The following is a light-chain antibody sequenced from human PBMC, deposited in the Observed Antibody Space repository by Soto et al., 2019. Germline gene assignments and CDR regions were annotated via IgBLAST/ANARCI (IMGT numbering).Light chain of an antibody. J-gene: IGLJ1*01. V-gene: IGLV2-23*01. CDR1: SSDVGSYNL. CDR2: EGS. Sequence: QSALTQPASVSGSPGQAITISCTGTSSDVGSYNLVSWYQQHPGKAPKLMIYEGSKRPSGVSNRFSGSKSANTASLTISGLQAEDEADYYCCSYAGSSTSLYVFGTGTKLTVL. CDR3: CSYAGSSTSLYV.